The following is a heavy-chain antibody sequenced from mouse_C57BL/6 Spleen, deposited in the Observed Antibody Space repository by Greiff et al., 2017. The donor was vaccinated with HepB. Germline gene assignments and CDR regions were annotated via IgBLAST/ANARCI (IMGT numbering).Heavy chain of an antibody. Sequence: VQRVESGPGLVAPSQSLSITCTVSGFSLTSYAISWVRQPPGKGLVWLGVIWTGGGTNYNSALKSRLSISKENSKSQVFLKMNSLQTDDTARYYCARRGDSSGYGAMDYWGQGTSVTVSS. CDR3: ARRGDSSGYGAMDY. V-gene: IGHV2-9-1*01. CDR2: IWTGGGT. D-gene: IGHD3-2*02. CDR1: GFSLTSYA. J-gene: IGHJ4*01.